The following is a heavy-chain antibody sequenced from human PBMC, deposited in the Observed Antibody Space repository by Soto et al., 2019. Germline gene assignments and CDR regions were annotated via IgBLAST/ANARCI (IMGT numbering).Heavy chain of an antibody. CDR3: ARIGACSGGSCYSYFDY. Sequence: QVQLVQSGAEVKKPGASVKVSCKASGYTFTSYAMHWVRQAPGQRLEWMGWINAGNGNTKYSQKFQGRVTITRDTSASTADMELSSLRSEDTAVYYCARIGACSGGSCYSYFDYWGQGTLVTVSS. V-gene: IGHV1-3*01. CDR2: INAGNGNT. CDR1: GYTFTSYA. D-gene: IGHD2-15*01. J-gene: IGHJ4*02.